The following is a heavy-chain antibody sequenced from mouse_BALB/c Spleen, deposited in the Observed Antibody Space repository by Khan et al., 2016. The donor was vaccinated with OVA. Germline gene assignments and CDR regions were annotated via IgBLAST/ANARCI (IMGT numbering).Heavy chain of an antibody. CDR2: IWSGGST. J-gene: IGHJ4*01. D-gene: IGHD2-4*01. Sequence: QVQLKESGPGLVQPSQSLSITCTVAGFSLTSYGVHWVRQSPGKGLEWLGVIWSGGSTDYNAAFISRLSISKDNSKSQVFFKMNSLQADDTAIYCCARSDYDYAMDYWGQGASVTVSS. CDR1: GFSLTSYG. CDR3: ARSDYDYAMDY. V-gene: IGHV2-4-1*01.